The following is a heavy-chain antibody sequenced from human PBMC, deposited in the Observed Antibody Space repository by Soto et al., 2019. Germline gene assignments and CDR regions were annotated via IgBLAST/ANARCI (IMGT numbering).Heavy chain of an antibody. D-gene: IGHD2-21*02. CDR2: IWPDGSKT. J-gene: IGHJ5*02. V-gene: IGHV3-33*01. CDR3: ARDGYNGGDCLVDP. CDR1: GFPFRTYA. Sequence: GGSMILSCAASGFPFRTYAFHWISPAQVKGLEWVAVIWPDGSKTYYTDSVMGRFTITRDDSKNTLYLQMNGLRAEDTAMYYCARDGYNGGDCLVDPWGQGTLVTVSS.